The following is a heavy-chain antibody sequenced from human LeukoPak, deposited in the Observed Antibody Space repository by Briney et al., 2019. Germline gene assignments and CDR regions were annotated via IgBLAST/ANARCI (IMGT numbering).Heavy chain of an antibody. CDR2: ISAYNGNT. Sequence: ASVKVSCKASGYTFTSYGISWVRQAPGQGLEWMGWISAYNGNTNYAQKLQGRVTMTTDTSTSTAYMELRSLRSDDTAVYYCARDRTTGYYDSSGYSAYWGQGTLVTVSS. J-gene: IGHJ4*02. D-gene: IGHD3-22*01. CDR1: GYTFTSYG. V-gene: IGHV1-18*01. CDR3: ARDRTTGYYDSSGYSAY.